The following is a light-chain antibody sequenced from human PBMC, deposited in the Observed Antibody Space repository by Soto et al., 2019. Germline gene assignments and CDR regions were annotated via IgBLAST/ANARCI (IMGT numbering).Light chain of an antibody. J-gene: IGKJ5*01. CDR3: QQYTIWRSIT. V-gene: IGKV3-15*01. CDR2: DTS. CDR1: QSVRNK. Sequence: EIVGTQTPATLSLSPGERLTLSCRASQSVRNKVAWYQQKPGQTPRVIIYDTSTRAADIPARFSGSGYGTYFTLTISSLQSEDFAVYYCQQYTIWRSITFGPGTRLEI.